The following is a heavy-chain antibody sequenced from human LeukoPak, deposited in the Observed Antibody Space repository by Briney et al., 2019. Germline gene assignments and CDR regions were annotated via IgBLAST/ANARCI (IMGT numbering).Heavy chain of an antibody. Sequence: GGSLRLSCAASGFTFSNYAMSWVRQAPGKGLEWVSGISGSGGSTYYRDSVKGRFTISRDKPKNTLYLQMDSLRVEDTAVYFCATGYYGSGTYYPYYFDYWGQGTMVTVSS. J-gene: IGHJ4*03. CDR1: GFTFSNYA. CDR3: ATGYYGSGTYYPYYFDY. D-gene: IGHD3-10*01. CDR2: ISGSGGST. V-gene: IGHV3-23*01.